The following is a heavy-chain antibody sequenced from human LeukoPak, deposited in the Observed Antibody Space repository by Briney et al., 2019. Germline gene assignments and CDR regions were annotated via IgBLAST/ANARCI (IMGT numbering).Heavy chain of an antibody. CDR3: ARDEYYYDSSGYSDAFDI. D-gene: IGHD3-22*01. CDR2: IYTSGST. J-gene: IGHJ3*02. V-gene: IGHV4-61*02. Sequence: TSETLSLTCTVSGGSISSGSHYWSWIRQPAGKGLEWIGRIYTSGSTNYNPSLKSRVTISVDTSKNQFSLKLSSVTAADTAVYYCARDEYYYDSSGYSDAFDIWGQGTMVTVSS. CDR1: GGSISSGSHY.